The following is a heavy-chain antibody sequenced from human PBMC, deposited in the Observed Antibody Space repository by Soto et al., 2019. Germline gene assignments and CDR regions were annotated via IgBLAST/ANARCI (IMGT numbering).Heavy chain of an antibody. CDR3: ARDRNDDYVWGSYRHHWFGP. V-gene: IGHV3-21*01. Sequence: EVQLVESGGGLVKPGGSLRLSCAASGFTFNNYNMNWVRQAPGKGLEWVSSISGTGTYIYYADSVKGRFTISRDNAKNSLCLQMNSLRAEDTAVYYCARDRNDDYVWGSYRHHWFGPWGQGTLVTVSS. J-gene: IGHJ5*02. D-gene: IGHD3-16*02. CDR2: ISGTGTYI. CDR1: GFTFNNYN.